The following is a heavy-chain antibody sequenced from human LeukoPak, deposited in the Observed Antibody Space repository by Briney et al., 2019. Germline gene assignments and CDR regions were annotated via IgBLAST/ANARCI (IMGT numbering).Heavy chain of an antibody. CDR1: GFTFNSYS. D-gene: IGHD2-2*01. CDR2: ISSSSSYI. J-gene: IGHJ4*02. CDR3: ARDRASCFAN. Sequence: GVSLRLSCAASGFTFNSYSMNWVPQAPGKGLEWVSSISSSSSYIYYADSVKGRFTISRDNAKNSLYLQMNSLRAEDTAVYYCARDRASCFANWGQGTLVTVSS. V-gene: IGHV3-21*01.